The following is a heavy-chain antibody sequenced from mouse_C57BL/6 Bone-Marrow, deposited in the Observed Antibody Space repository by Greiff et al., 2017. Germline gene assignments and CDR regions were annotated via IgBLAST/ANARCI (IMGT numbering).Heavy chain of an antibody. CDR1: GYTFTSYW. V-gene: IGHV1-69*01. CDR2: MDPSDSYT. J-gene: IGHJ4*01. Sequence: QVQLQQSGAELVMPGASVKLSCKASGYTFTSYWMHWVKQRPGQGLEWIGEMDPSDSYTNYNQKFKGKSTLTVDKSSSTAYMQLSSLTSEDSAVYYCARDSSGYDYAMDYWGQGTSVTVSS. CDR3: ARDSSGYDYAMDY. D-gene: IGHD3-2*02.